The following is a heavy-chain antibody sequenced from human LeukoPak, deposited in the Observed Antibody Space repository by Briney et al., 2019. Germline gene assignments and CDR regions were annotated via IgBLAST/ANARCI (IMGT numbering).Heavy chain of an antibody. CDR2: INPNSGGT. J-gene: IGHJ5*02. V-gene: IGHV1-2*02. CDR1: GYTFTGYY. CDR3: ARAERVLRYFDWSAFDP. D-gene: IGHD3-9*01. Sequence: GASVKVSCKASGYTFTGYYMHWVRQAPGQGLEWMGWINPNSGGTNYAQKFQGRVTMTRDTSISTAYMGLSRLRSDDTAVYYCARAERVLRYFDWSAFDPWGQGTLVTVSS.